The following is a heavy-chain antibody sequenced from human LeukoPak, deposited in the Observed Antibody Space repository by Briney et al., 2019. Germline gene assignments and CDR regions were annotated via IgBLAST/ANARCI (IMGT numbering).Heavy chain of an antibody. CDR3: AAGLLSDY. Sequence: ASVKVSCKASGFPFTSSAVQWLRQARGQRLEWIGWIVVGTGNTIYAQKFQQRVTITTDMSTSTAYMELSSLRSEDTALYYCAAGLLSDYWGQGTLVTVSS. CDR1: GFPFTSSA. D-gene: IGHD4/OR15-4a*01. J-gene: IGHJ4*02. V-gene: IGHV1-58*01. CDR2: IVVGTGNT.